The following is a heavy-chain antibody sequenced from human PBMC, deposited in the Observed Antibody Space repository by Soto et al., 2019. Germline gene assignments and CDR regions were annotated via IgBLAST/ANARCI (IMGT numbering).Heavy chain of an antibody. Sequence: SETLSLTCTVSNGSISSAIYYWGWIRQPPGKGLEWIGSIYHSGSTYYNPSLQGRVTISVDPSKNQFSLKLSSVTAADTAVYFCAGRSSLASVQVYFGEISNYNWFDPWGQGTLVTVSS. V-gene: IGHV4-39*01. D-gene: IGHD3-10*01. CDR1: NGSISSAIYY. J-gene: IGHJ5*02. CDR2: IYHSGST. CDR3: AGRSSLASVQVYFGEISNYNWFDP.